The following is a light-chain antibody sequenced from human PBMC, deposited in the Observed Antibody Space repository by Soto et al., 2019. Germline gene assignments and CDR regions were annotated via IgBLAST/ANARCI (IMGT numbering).Light chain of an antibody. CDR2: GAS. CDR1: QSISRY. V-gene: IGKV3-20*01. J-gene: IGKJ1*01. Sequence: EFVLPQSPATLSLSPGERTTLSCRASQSISRYLAWYQQKPGQGPRLLIYGASSRATGTPDRFSGSGSGTDFTLTINRLEPEDFALYYCQQYGSSPPPFGQGTKVAIK. CDR3: QQYGSSPPP.